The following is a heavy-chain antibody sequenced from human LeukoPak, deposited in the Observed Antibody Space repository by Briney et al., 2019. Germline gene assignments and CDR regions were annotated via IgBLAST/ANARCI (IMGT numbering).Heavy chain of an antibody. CDR3: ATDPRVGATTPVDAFDI. Sequence: ASVKVSCKASGYTFTSYGITWVRQAPGQGLEWMGWISAYNGDTIYAQKFQGRVTMTEDTSTDTAYMELSSLRSEDTAVYYCATDPRVGATTPVDAFDIWGQGTMVTVSS. CDR2: ISAYNGDT. J-gene: IGHJ3*02. D-gene: IGHD1-26*01. V-gene: IGHV1-18*01. CDR1: GYTFTSYG.